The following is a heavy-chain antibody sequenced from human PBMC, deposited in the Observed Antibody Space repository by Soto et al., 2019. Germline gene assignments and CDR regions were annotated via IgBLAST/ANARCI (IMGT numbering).Heavy chain of an antibody. V-gene: IGHV4-4*07. Sequence: SETLSLTCTVSGGSISNYFCNWIRQPAGKRLERIGRIDNSGSTNYNPSLTSRITMSADTSRNQFSLKLNSVTAADTAVYYCARGGQDFWSGPFDYWGQGALVTVSS. CDR2: IDNSGST. J-gene: IGHJ4*02. D-gene: IGHD3-3*01. CDR1: GGSISNYF. CDR3: ARGGQDFWSGPFDY.